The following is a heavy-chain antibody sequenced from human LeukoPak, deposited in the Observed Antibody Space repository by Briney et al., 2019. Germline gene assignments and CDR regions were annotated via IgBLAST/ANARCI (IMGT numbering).Heavy chain of an antibody. J-gene: IGHJ4*02. CDR3: ARALDYYGSGTMPYYFDY. D-gene: IGHD3-10*01. V-gene: IGHV4-30-4*01. CDR2: TYYSGNT. Sequence: PSETLSLTCTVSGGSISSGDYYWSWIRQPPGKGPEWIGYTYYSGNTHYNPSLKSRVTISVDTSKNQFSLKLSPVTAADTAVYYCARALDYYGSGTMPYYFDYWGQGTLVTVSS. CDR1: GGSISSGDYY.